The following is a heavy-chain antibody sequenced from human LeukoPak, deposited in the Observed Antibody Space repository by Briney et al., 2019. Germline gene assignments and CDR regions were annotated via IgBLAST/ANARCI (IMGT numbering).Heavy chain of an antibody. CDR3: ARWYSSGWYSDY. V-gene: IGHV3-23*01. J-gene: IGHJ4*02. Sequence: GGSLRLSCAASGFTFRNYVMSWVRQTPEKGLEWVSAITGDGGGTNHADSVKGRFTIFRDNSKNTLYLQMNSLRAEDTAVYYCARWYSSGWYSDYWGQGTLVTVSS. D-gene: IGHD6-19*01. CDR1: GFTFRNYV. CDR2: ITGDGGGT.